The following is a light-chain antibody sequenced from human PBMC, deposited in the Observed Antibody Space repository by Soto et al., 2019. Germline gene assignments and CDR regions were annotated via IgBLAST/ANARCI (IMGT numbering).Light chain of an antibody. CDR1: QSVGSNY. CDR3: QQYCNSPWT. V-gene: IGKV3-20*01. J-gene: IGKJ1*01. Sequence: IVLTQSPGTLSLSPGERATLSCRASQSVGSNYLAWHQQKPGQAPRLLIYAASSRATGIPDRFSGSGSGTVFTLTISRLEPEDFAVYYCQQYCNSPWTFGQGTKVEIK. CDR2: AAS.